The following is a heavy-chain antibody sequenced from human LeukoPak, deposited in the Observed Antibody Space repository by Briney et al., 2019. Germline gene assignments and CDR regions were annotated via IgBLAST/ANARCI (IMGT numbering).Heavy chain of an antibody. V-gene: IGHV1-46*01. CDR3: ARGNPKIDY. Sequence: GASVKVSCKASGYTFSNYNIHWVRQAPGQGLEWMGIVNPSGDSTNYAQNFQGRVTMTGDTSTSTAYMELRSLRSDDTAVYYCARGNPKIDYWGQGTLVTVSS. CDR1: GYTFSNYN. CDR2: VNPSGDST. J-gene: IGHJ4*02.